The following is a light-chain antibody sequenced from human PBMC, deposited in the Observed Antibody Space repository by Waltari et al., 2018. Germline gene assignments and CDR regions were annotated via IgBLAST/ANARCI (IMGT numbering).Light chain of an antibody. Sequence: ETVLTHAPATLSLSPGERATLSCRASQGISSYLAWYQQKPGQTPRLLIYDASNRATGVPARFSGSGSGTDFTLTISSLEPEDFAVYYCHQRANWPGTFGQGTKVEIK. CDR2: DAS. J-gene: IGKJ1*01. V-gene: IGKV3-11*01. CDR1: QGISSY. CDR3: HQRANWPGT.